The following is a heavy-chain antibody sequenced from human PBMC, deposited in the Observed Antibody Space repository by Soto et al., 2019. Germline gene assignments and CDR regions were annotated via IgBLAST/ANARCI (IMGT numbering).Heavy chain of an antibody. CDR1: GFTFSSYG. V-gene: IGHV3-30*18. CDR3: AKFSTYYDFWSGSLDY. D-gene: IGHD3-3*01. Sequence: GGSLRLSCAASGFTFSSYGMHWVRQAPGKGLEWVAVISYDGSNKYYADSVKGRFTISRDNSKNTLYLQMNSLRAEDTAVYYCAKFSTYYDFWSGSLDYWGQGTLVTVSS. J-gene: IGHJ4*02. CDR2: ISYDGSNK.